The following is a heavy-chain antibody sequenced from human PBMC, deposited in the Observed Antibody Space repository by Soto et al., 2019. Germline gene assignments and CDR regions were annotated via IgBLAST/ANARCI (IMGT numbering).Heavy chain of an antibody. CDR2: IYYSGRT. CDR3: ARRRSCTGGSCAPSVFDY. Sequence: PETLSLTCAVPSGPIRTSSFYSEWIRQPPGKGLEWIGSIYYSGRTYYNPSLESRVTISVYTSKTQFSLKLNSVTAADTSVYFCARRRSCTGGSCAPSVFDYWGQGNLVTVSS. V-gene: IGHV4-39*01. D-gene: IGHD2-15*01. CDR1: SGPIRTSSFY. J-gene: IGHJ4*02.